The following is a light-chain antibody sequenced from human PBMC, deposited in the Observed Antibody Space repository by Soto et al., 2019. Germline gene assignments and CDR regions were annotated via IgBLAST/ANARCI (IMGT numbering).Light chain of an antibody. Sequence: EIVLTHSPATLSLSPGERATLSCRASQSVSSYLAWYQQKPGQAPRLLMYEASNRATGIPARFSGGGSGTELTLTISSLEPEDFAVYYYPQYGRSLFTVGPGTQVDIK. V-gene: IGKV3-11*01. CDR2: EAS. CDR3: PQYGRSLFT. J-gene: IGKJ3*01. CDR1: QSVSSY.